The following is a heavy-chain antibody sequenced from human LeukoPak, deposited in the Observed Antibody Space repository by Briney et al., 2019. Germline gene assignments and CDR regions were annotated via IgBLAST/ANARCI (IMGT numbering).Heavy chain of an antibody. CDR3: ARAPDPYPASHSGYYFKGAFDI. CDR1: GGTFSSYA. J-gene: IGHJ3*02. D-gene: IGHD3-22*01. V-gene: IGHV1-69*13. CDR2: IIPIFGTA. Sequence: GASVKVSCKASGGTFSSYAISWVRQAPGQGLEWMGGIIPIFGTANYAQKFQGRVTITADESTSTAYMELSSLRFEDTAVYYCARAPDPYPASHSGYYFKGAFDIWGQGTMVTVSS.